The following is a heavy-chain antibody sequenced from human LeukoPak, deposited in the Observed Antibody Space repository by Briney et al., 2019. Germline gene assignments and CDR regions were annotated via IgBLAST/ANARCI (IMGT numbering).Heavy chain of an antibody. J-gene: IGHJ4*02. D-gene: IGHD4-11*01. Sequence: SETLSLTCTVSGYSTRSGYYWGWIRQPPGKGLEWIGSIYHSGSTYYNPSLKSRVTISVDTSKNQFSLKLSSVTAADTAVYYCARCTVTTGAFDYWGQGTLVTVSS. CDR2: IYHSGST. V-gene: IGHV4-38-2*02. CDR3: ARCTVTTGAFDY. CDR1: GYSTRSGYY.